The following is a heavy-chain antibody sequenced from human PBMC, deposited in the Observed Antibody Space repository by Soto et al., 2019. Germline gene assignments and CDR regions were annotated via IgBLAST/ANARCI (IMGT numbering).Heavy chain of an antibody. CDR3: ARHAAASERRGGSNWFDP. V-gene: IGHV4-39*01. D-gene: IGHD1-1*01. CDR1: GGSISSSSYY. J-gene: IGHJ5*02. CDR2: IYYSGST. Sequence: ASETLSLTCTVSGGSISSSSYYWGWIRQPPGKGLEWIGSIYYSGSTYYNPSLKSRVTISVDTSKNQFSLKLSSVTAADTAVYYCARHAAASERRGGSNWFDPWGQGTLVTV.